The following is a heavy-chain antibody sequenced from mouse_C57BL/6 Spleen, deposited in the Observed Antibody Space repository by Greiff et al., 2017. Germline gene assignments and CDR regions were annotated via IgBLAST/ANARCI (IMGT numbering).Heavy chain of an antibody. D-gene: IGHD3-1*01. CDR2: FSSGGRYI. CDR3: ARQVSSIDY. V-gene: IGHV5-6*01. CDR1: GFTFSSYG. J-gene: IGHJ4*01. Sequence: EVKLVESGGDLVKPGGSLKLSCAASGFTFSSYGMSWVRQTPDKRLEWVATFSSGGRYISHPDSVKGRFTISRDNAKNTLYQQVNSLKSENTARYYCARQVSSIDYWGQGTSGTVSS.